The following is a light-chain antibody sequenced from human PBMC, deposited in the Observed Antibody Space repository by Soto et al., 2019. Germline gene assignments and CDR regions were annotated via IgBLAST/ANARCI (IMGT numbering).Light chain of an antibody. Sequence: QSVLSQPPSASGTPGQRVTIPCSGSSSNIGRHHVNWYQHLPGTAPKLLIYRSDQRPSGVPDRFTGSKSGTSASLAISGLRSEDEAVYYCAAGGDSLVFGGGTKLTVL. V-gene: IGLV1-47*01. CDR3: AAGGDSLV. CDR1: SSNIGRHH. CDR2: RSD. J-gene: IGLJ2*01.